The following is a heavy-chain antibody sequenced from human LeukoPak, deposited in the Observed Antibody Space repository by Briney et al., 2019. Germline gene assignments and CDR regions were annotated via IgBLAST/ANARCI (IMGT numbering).Heavy chain of an antibody. D-gene: IGHD1-26*01. CDR1: GFTFSSYA. J-gene: IGHJ3*02. V-gene: IGHV3-23*01. CDR2: INGGGGDT. CDR3: ATAAVGATGIDI. Sequence: PGGSLRLSCAASGFTFSSYAMSWVRQAPGKGLEWVSSINGGGGDTYYADSVKGRFTIPRDNSKNTLYLQMNSLRAEDTAVYYCATAAVGATGIDIWGQGTMVTVSS.